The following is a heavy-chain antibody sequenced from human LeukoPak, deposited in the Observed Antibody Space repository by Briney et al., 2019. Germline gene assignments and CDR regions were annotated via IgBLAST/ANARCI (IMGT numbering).Heavy chain of an antibody. CDR2: IKQDGSEK. D-gene: IGHD6-6*01. CDR1: GFTFSIYW. CDR3: ALRPYSSSTERGWFDP. V-gene: IGHV3-7*01. J-gene: IGHJ5*02. Sequence: PGGSLRLSCAASGFTFSIYWMSWVRQAPGKGLEWVANIKQDGSEKYYVDSVKGRFTISRDNAKNTLYLQMNSLRAEDTAVYYCALRPYSSSTERGWFDPWGQGTLVTVSS.